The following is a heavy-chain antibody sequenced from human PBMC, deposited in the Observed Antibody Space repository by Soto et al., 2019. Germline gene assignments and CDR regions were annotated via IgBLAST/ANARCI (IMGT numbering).Heavy chain of an antibody. D-gene: IGHD3-10*01. CDR1: GYIFSDYG. CDR2: ISVDNGNT. J-gene: IGHJ4*02. Sequence: QIHLVQSGAEVKMPGASVKVSCMASGYIFSDYGISWVRQAPGQGLEWMGWISVDNGNTNIAQKFQGGVSMTTDTSTSTAYMELRSLRSDDTAVYYCARYLPFGSGTYFNYFDYWGQGTLVTVSS. CDR3: ARYLPFGSGTYFNYFDY. V-gene: IGHV1-18*01.